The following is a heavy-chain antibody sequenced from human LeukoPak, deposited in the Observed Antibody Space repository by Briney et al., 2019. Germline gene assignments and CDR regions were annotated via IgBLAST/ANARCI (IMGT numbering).Heavy chain of an antibody. CDR3: AKDYYGSGSYYVPWFDP. CDR2: IRYDGSNK. D-gene: IGHD3-10*01. CDR1: GFTFSSYG. Sequence: PGGSLRLFCAASGFTFSSYGMHWVRRAPGKGLVWVAFIRYDGSNKYYADSVKGRFTISRDNSKNTLYLQMNSLRAEDTAVYCCAKDYYGSGSYYVPWFDPWGQGNLVTVSS. J-gene: IGHJ5*02. V-gene: IGHV3-30*02.